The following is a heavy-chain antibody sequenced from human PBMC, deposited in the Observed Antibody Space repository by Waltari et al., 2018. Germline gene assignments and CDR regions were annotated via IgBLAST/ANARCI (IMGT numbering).Heavy chain of an antibody. CDR3: ARDDSYGQFMRFDF. CDR2: IYSGGNT. J-gene: IGHJ4*02. CDR1: GLTVSRNY. V-gene: IGHV3-53*01. Sequence: EVQLVESGGGLIQPGGSLRLSCEASGLTVSRNYMSGVRQAPGKGLGWLSAIYSGGNTFYADSVKGRFNISIDNSKNTLYLQMNSPRVDDTAVYYCARDDSYGQFMRFDFWGQGTVVTVSS. D-gene: IGHD5-18*01.